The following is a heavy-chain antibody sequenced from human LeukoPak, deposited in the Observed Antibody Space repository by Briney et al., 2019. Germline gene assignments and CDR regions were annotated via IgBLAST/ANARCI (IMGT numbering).Heavy chain of an antibody. CDR2: IYYSGST. CDR3: ASLNERVPAATDY. J-gene: IGHJ4*02. D-gene: IGHD2-2*01. V-gene: IGHV4-31*03. Sequence: SETLSLTCTVSGGSISSGGYYWSWIRQHPGKGLEWIGYIYYSGSTYYNPSLKSRVTISVDTSKNQFSLKLSSVTAADTAVYYCASLNERVPAATDYWGQGTLVTVSS. CDR1: GGSISSGGYY.